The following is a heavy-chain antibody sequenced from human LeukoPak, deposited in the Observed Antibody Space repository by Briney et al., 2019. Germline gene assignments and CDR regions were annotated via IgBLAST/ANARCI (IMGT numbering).Heavy chain of an antibody. J-gene: IGHJ4*02. Sequence: SETLSLTCTVSGGSISSRSYYWGWIRQPPGKGLEWIGNIYYSGNTYYNPSLKSRVAISVDTSKNQFSLKLSSVTAADTAVYYCARVAGPNDYWGQGTLVTVSS. CDR3: ARVAGPNDY. D-gene: IGHD6-19*01. CDR2: IYYSGNT. CDR1: GGSISSRSYY. V-gene: IGHV4-39*07.